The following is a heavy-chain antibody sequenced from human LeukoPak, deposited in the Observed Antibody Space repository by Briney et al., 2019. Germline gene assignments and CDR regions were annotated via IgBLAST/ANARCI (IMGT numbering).Heavy chain of an antibody. V-gene: IGHV4-39*01. D-gene: IGHD3-22*01. CDR2: IYYSGST. CDR1: GGSISSSSYY. CDR3: ASSTYHYDSEHAFDI. J-gene: IGHJ3*02. Sequence: SETLSLTCTVSGGSISSSSYYWGWIRQPPGKGLEWIGSIYYSGSTYYNPSLKSRVTISVDTSKNQFSLKLSSVTAADTAVYYCASSTYHYDSEHAFDIWGQGTMVTVSS.